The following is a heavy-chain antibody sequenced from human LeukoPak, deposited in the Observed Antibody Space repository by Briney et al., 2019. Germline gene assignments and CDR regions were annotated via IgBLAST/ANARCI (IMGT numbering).Heavy chain of an antibody. CDR2: ISYDGSNK. J-gene: IGHJ4*02. CDR3: AKDLEEDFSFDY. Sequence: PGGSLRLSCAASGFTFSSYGMHWVRQAPGKGLEWVAVISYDGSNKYYADSVKGRFTISRDNSKNTLYLQMNSLRAEDTAVYYCAKDLEEDFSFDYWGQGTLVTVSS. CDR1: GFTFSSYG. V-gene: IGHV3-30*18. D-gene: IGHD1-1*01.